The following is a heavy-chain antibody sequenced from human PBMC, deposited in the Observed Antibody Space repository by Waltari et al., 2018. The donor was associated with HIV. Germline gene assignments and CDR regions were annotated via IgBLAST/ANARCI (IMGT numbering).Heavy chain of an antibody. J-gene: IGHJ6*02. D-gene: IGHD6-19*01. CDR3: ARDDRYSSGWYYYYYGMDV. CDR1: GGTFSSYT. CDR2: SIPILGIE. Sequence: QVQLVQSGAEVKKPGSSVKVSCKASGGTFSSYTISWVRQAPGQGLEWMGESIPILGIENYAQKFQGRVTITADKSTSTAYMELSSLRSEDTAVYYCARDDRYSSGWYYYYYGMDVWGQGTTVTVSS. V-gene: IGHV1-69*08.